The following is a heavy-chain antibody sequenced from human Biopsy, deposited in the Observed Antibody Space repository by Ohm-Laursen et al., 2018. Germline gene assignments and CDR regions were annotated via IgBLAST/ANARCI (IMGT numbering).Heavy chain of an antibody. CDR1: GYTFISYD. V-gene: IGHV1-8*01. Sequence: ASVKVSCKASGYTFISYDINWVRQAPGQGLEWMGWMNPYSGSTGYAPKFQGRLSLTRNTSTSTGYMELSSLRSEDTALYYCAIVRRFAFDIWGKGTMVTASS. D-gene: IGHD3-16*02. J-gene: IGHJ3*02. CDR3: AIVRRFAFDI. CDR2: MNPYSGST.